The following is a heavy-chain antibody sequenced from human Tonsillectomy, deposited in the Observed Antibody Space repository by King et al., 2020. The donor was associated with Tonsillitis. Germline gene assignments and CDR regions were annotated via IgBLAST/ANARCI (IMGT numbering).Heavy chain of an antibody. Sequence: QLQESGPGLVKPSQTLSLNCTVSGGSISSAGYYWSWIRQHPGKGLEWIGYISYSGNTFYNPSLKSRLTISLDTSKNQFSLKITSVNAADTAVYYCASTTPPYYYYYMDVWGKGTTVTVSS. V-gene: IGHV4-31*03. J-gene: IGHJ6*03. CDR3: ASTTPPYYYYYMDV. D-gene: IGHD1-1*01. CDR2: ISYSGNT. CDR1: GGSISSAGYY.